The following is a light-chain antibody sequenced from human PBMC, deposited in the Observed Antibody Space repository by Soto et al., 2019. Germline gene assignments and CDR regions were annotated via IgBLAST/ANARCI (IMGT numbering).Light chain of an antibody. Sequence: DIQMTQSPYTLSASVGDRVTITCRASQSISGWLAWYQQKPGKAPKLLIYDASSLESGVPSRFSGSGSGTEFSLTISRLQLDDFATYYCQQYNSYSVNAFGQGTKLEIK. CDR1: QSISGW. V-gene: IGKV1-5*01. J-gene: IGKJ2*01. CDR2: DAS. CDR3: QQYNSYSVNA.